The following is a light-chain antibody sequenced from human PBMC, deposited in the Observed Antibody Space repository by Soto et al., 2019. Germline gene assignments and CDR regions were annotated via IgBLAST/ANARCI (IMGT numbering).Light chain of an antibody. CDR2: EVS. V-gene: IGLV2-14*01. CDR1: SSDIGGYNY. CDR3: SSYTGNSPFFV. J-gene: IGLJ1*01. Sequence: QSALTQPASVSGSDGQSITISCTGTSSDIGGYNYVSWYQQRPGKAPKLMIFEVSNRPSGVSNRFSGSKSDNTASLTISGLQGDDEADYYCSSYTGNSPFFVFGTGNKLTVL.